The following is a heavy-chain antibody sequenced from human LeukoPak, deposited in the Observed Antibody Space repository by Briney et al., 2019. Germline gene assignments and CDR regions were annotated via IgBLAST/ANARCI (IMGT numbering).Heavy chain of an antibody. CDR3: ASGYCSSTSCFDY. Sequence: PSETLSLTCAVYDGSFSGYYWSWIRQPPGKGLEWIGEINHSGSTNYNPSLKSRVTISVDTSKNQFSLKLSSVTAADTAVYYCASGYCSSTSCFDYWGQGTLVTVSS. CDR1: DGSFSGYY. D-gene: IGHD2-2*01. V-gene: IGHV4-34*01. J-gene: IGHJ4*02. CDR2: INHSGST.